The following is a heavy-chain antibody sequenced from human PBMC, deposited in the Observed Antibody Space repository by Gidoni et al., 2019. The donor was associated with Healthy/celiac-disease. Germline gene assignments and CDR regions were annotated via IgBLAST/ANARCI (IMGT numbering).Heavy chain of an antibody. Sequence: QVQLQESGPGLVKPSQTLSLTCTVSGGSISSGDYYWSWIRQPPGKGLEWIGYIYYSGSTYYNPSLKSRVTISVDTSKNQFSLKLSSVTAADTAVYYCARVFIYDILTGYYIPKGWFDPWGQGTLVTVSS. V-gene: IGHV4-30-4*01. CDR1: GGSISSGDYY. CDR2: IYYSGST. D-gene: IGHD3-9*01. CDR3: ARVFIYDILTGYYIPKGWFDP. J-gene: IGHJ5*02.